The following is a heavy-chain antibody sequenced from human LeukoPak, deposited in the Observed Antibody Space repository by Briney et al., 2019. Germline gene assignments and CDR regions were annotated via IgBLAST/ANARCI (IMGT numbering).Heavy chain of an antibody. Sequence: GGSLRLSCATSGFTFSSYAMHWVRQAPGKGLEYVSAISSNGGTTYYASSVKGRFTISRDNSKNTLYLQMGSLRAEDMAVYYCARTPDLLFIDYWGQGTLVTVSS. CDR3: ARTPDLLFIDY. CDR1: GFTFSSYA. V-gene: IGHV3-64*01. J-gene: IGHJ4*02. CDR2: ISSNGGTT.